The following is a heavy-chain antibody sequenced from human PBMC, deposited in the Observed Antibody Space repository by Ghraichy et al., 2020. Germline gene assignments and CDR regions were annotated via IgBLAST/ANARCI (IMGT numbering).Heavy chain of an antibody. D-gene: IGHD2-2*02. CDR3: ARDPRYCSSTSCYTGNWFDP. CDR1: GFTFSSYW. CDR2: INSDGSST. V-gene: IGHV3-74*01. Sequence: GGSLRLSCAASGFTFSSYWMHWVRQAPGKGLVWVSRINSDGSSTSYADSVKGRFTISRDNAKNTLYLQMNSLRAEDTAVYYCARDPRYCSSTSCYTGNWFDPWGQGTRVTVSS. J-gene: IGHJ5*02.